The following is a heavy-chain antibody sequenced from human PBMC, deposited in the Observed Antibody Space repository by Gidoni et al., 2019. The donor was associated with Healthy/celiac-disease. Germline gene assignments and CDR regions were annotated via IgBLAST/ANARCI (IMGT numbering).Heavy chain of an antibody. D-gene: IGHD3-16*01. Sequence: EVQLVESGGGLVKPGGSLRLSCAASGFTLSSYSMTWVRQAPGKGLEWVSSISSSSSYIYYADSVKGRFTISRDNAKSSLYLQMNSLRAEDAAVYYCARDMTPYYDGMDVWGQGTTVTVSS. CDR1: GFTLSSYS. CDR2: ISSSSSYI. J-gene: IGHJ6*02. CDR3: ARDMTPYYDGMDV. V-gene: IGHV3-21*01.